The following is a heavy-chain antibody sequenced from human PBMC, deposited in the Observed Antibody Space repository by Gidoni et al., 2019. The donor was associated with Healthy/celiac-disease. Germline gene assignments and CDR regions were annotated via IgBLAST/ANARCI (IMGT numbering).Heavy chain of an antibody. CDR1: GGSISSYY. J-gene: IGHJ5*02. CDR2: IYTSGST. D-gene: IGHD2-2*01. Sequence: QVQLQESGPGLVKPSETLSLTCTVSGGSISSYYWSWIRQPAGKGLEWIGRIYTSGSTNYNPSLKSRVTMSVDTSKNQFSLKLSSVTAADTAVYYCARDPTDCSSTSCYFGWFDPWGQGTLVTVSS. V-gene: IGHV4-4*07. CDR3: ARDPTDCSSTSCYFGWFDP.